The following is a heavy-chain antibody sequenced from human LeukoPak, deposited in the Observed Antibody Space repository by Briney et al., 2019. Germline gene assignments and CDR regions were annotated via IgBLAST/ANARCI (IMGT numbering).Heavy chain of an antibody. CDR1: GGTFSSYA. V-gene: IGHV1-69*05. CDR3: ASPGYSSGWPLDY. Sequence: GASVKVSCKASGGTFSSYAISWVRQAPGQGLEWMGGIIPIFGTANYAQKFQGRVTMTRDMSTSTVYMELSSLRSEDTAVYYCASPGYSSGWPLDYWGQGTLVTVSS. CDR2: IIPIFGTA. D-gene: IGHD6-19*01. J-gene: IGHJ4*02.